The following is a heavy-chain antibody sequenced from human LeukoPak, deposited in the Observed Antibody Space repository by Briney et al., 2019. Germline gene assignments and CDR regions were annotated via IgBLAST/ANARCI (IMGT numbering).Heavy chain of an antibody. CDR3: AREPEEGWLLLDY. Sequence: GGSLRLSCAASGFTFSDYYMSWIRQAPGKGLEWVSYISSSGSTIYYADSVKGRFTISRDNARNSLYLQMNSLRAEDTAVYYCAREPEEGWLLLDYWGQGALVTVSS. CDR2: ISSSGSTI. D-gene: IGHD3-22*01. V-gene: IGHV3-11*04. J-gene: IGHJ4*02. CDR1: GFTFSDYY.